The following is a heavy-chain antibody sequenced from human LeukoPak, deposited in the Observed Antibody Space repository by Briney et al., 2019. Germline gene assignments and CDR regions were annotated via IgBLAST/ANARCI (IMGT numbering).Heavy chain of an antibody. CDR2: IWFDGSNK. CDR1: GFTFSSYS. Sequence: GGSLRLSCAASGFTFSSYSMNWVRQAPGKGLEWGAVIWFDGSNKYYADSVKGRFTVSRDNSKNTLYLQMDSLRAEDTAVYYCARDFRKGSYFDCWGQGTLVTVSS. J-gene: IGHJ4*02. D-gene: IGHD1-14*01. CDR3: ARDFRKGSYFDC. V-gene: IGHV3-33*08.